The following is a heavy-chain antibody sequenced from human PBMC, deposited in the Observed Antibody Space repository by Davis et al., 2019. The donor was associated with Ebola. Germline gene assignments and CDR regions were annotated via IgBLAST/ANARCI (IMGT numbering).Heavy chain of an antibody. CDR1: GGSISSGGYY. J-gene: IGHJ3*02. CDR3: ARDRKWPNAFDI. Sequence: MPSETLSLTCTVSGGSISSGGYYWSWIRQHPGKGLEWIGYIYYSGSTYYNPSLKSRVTISVDTSKNQFSLKLSSVTAEDTAVYYCARDRKWPNAFDIWGQGTMVTVSS. D-gene: IGHD5-12*01. CDR2: IYYSGST. V-gene: IGHV4-31*03.